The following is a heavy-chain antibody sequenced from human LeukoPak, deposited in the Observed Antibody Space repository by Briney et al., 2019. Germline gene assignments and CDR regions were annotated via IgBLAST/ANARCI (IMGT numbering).Heavy chain of an antibody. CDR2: INHSGSP. J-gene: IGHJ4*02. CDR3: AREFLYYFDY. D-gene: IGHD3-10*01. V-gene: IGHV4-34*01. Sequence: SETLSLTCAVYGGSFSGYYWSWIRQPPGKGLEWIGEINHSGSPNYNPSLKSRVTISVDTSKNQFSLKLTSVTAADTAVYYCAREFLYYFDYWGQGTLVTVSS. CDR1: GGSFSGYY.